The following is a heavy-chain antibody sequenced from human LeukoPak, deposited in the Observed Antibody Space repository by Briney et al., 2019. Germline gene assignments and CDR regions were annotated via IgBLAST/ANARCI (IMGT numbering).Heavy chain of an antibody. J-gene: IGHJ4*02. V-gene: IGHV4-39*01. D-gene: IGHD6-6*01. CDR2: IYYSGST. Sequence: PSETLSLTCTVSGGSISSSSYYWGWTRQPPGKGLEWIGRIYYSGSTYYNPSLKSRVTISVDTSKNQFSLKLSSVTAADTAVYYCARSWTAARPSLLDYRGQGTLVTVSS. CDR3: ARSWTAARPSLLDY. CDR1: GGSISSSSYY.